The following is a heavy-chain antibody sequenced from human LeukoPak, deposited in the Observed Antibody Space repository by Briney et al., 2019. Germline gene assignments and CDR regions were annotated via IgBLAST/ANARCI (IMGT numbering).Heavy chain of an antibody. Sequence: GSLRLSCAASGFTFDDYTMHWVRQAPGKGLEWVSLISWDGGSTYYADSVKGRFTISRDNAKNSLYLQMNSLRAEDTAVYYCARDIIGVDYYYYYMDVWGKGTTVTISS. J-gene: IGHJ6*03. CDR3: ARDIIGVDYYYYYMDV. V-gene: IGHV3-43*01. D-gene: IGHD3-16*02. CDR2: ISWDGGST. CDR1: GFTFDDYT.